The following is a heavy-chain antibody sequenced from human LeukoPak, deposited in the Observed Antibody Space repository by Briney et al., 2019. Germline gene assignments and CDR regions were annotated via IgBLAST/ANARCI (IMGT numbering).Heavy chain of an antibody. D-gene: IGHD1-14*01. CDR2: ISSSGTV. CDR1: GFTLSSYE. CDR3: VRASQPNQNDWFDP. V-gene: IGHV3-48*03. J-gene: IGHJ5*02. Sequence: GGSLSLSSAASGFTLSSYEMTWVRQAPAQGLEWVSYISSSGTVCYADSVKGRCTISRDNAKNSLYLQMNSLRAKDTAVYYCVRASQPNQNDWFDPWGQGTLVTVSS.